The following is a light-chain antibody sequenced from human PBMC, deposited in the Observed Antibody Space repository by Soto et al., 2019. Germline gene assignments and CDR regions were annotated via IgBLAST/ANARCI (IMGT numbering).Light chain of an antibody. Sequence: EIVLTQSPGTLSFSPGDRATLSCRASQSVSSDFLAWYQQKPGQAPRLPIYDISSRATGIPDRFSGSVSGTDFTLTITRLEPEDFAVFYCQQYGSSEIIFGQGTRLEI. CDR2: DIS. V-gene: IGKV3-20*01. CDR3: QQYGSSEII. J-gene: IGKJ5*01. CDR1: QSVSSDF.